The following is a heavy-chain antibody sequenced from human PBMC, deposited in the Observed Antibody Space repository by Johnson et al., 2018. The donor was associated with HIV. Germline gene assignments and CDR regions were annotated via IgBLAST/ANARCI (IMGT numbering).Heavy chain of an antibody. CDR3: ARDNLRQLDAFDI. CDR1: GFSFSNYW. Sequence: VQLVESGGGLVQPGGSLRLSCAVSGFSFSNYWMEWVRQAPGKGLVWVSRIKTDGSSTSYADSVKGRFTISRDNAKNTLYLQMNSLRAEDTAVYYCARDNLRQLDAFDIWGQGTMVTVSS. J-gene: IGHJ3*02. D-gene: IGHD3-16*01. V-gene: IGHV3-74*01. CDR2: IKTDGSST.